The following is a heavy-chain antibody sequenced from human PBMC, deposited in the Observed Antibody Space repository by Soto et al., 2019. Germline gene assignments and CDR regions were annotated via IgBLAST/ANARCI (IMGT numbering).Heavy chain of an antibody. CDR3: ARERGDSHWIDP. CDR1: GGSVSSESYY. CDR2: VENSGST. D-gene: IGHD2-21*01. Sequence: SSETLSLTCSVSGGSVSSESYYWSWIRQTPGKGLEWIGNVENSGSTKYNPSLKSRVTISVDTSKNQFSLKLSSVTGADTAVYYCARERGDSHWIDPWGQGTLVTSPQ. V-gene: IGHV4-61*01. J-gene: IGHJ5*02.